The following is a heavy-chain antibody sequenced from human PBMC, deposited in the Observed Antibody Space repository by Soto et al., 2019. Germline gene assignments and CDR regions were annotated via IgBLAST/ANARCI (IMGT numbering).Heavy chain of an antibody. CDR1: GGSISSYY. V-gene: IGHV4-59*01. Sequence: PSETLSLTCTVSGGSISSYYWSWIRQPPGKGLEWIGYIYYSGSTSYNPSLKSRVTISVDTSKNQFSLKLSSVTAADTAVYYCARRHGPFGFWGQGTLVTVSS. CDR3: ARRHGPFGF. J-gene: IGHJ4*02. CDR2: IYYSGST.